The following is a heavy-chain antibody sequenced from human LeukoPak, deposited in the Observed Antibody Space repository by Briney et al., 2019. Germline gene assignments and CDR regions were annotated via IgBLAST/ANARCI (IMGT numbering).Heavy chain of an antibody. CDR1: GFTFSSYS. V-gene: IGHV3-21*01. J-gene: IGHJ4*02. CDR3: ASRGVAVAGTRSIDY. D-gene: IGHD6-19*01. Sequence: GGSLRLSCAASGFTFSSYSMNWVRQAPGKGLEWVSSISSSSSYIYYADSVKGRFTISRENAENSLYLQMNSLRAEDTAVYYCASRGVAVAGTRSIDYWGQGTLVTVSS. CDR2: ISSSSSYI.